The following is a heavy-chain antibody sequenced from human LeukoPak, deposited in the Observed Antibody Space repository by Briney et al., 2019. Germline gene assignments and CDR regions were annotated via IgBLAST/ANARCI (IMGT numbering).Heavy chain of an antibody. CDR1: GFTFRGSA. CDR2: IRSKANSYAT. D-gene: IGHD3-10*01. J-gene: IGHJ4*02. Sequence: GGSLRLSCAASGFTFRGSAMHGVRQASGKGREGVGRIRSKANSYATAYAASVKGRFTISRDDSKDTAYLQMNSLKTEDTAVYYCTRPHYGSGSYADYWGQGTLVTVSS. V-gene: IGHV3-73*01. CDR3: TRPHYGSGSYADY.